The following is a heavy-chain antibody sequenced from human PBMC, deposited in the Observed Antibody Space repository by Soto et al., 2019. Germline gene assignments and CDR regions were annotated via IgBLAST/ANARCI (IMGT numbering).Heavy chain of an antibody. Sequence: QITLKESGPTLVKPTQTLTLTCTFSGFSLTTSGVSVAWIRQPPGKALEWLALIYWDDDKRYSPSLESRLTITKDXXKXRXXLTMTNMDPVDTATYYCAYSRLPSTVTTSAEYFQHWGQGTLVTVSS. V-gene: IGHV2-5*02. CDR3: AYSRLPSTVTTSAEYFQH. CDR1: GFSLTTSGVS. D-gene: IGHD4-17*01. CDR2: IYWDDDK. J-gene: IGHJ1*01.